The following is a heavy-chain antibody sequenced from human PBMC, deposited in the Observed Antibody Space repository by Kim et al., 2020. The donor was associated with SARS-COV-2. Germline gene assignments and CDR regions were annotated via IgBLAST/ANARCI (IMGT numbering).Heavy chain of an antibody. D-gene: IGHD5-18*01. Sequence: SETLSLTCTVSGGSISSSSYYWGWIRQPPGKGLEWIGSIYYSGSTYYNPSLKSRVTISVDTSKNQFSLKLSSVTAADTAVYYCARHDRGIQLWLLGYFDYWGQGTLVTVSS. CDR3: ARHDRGIQLWLLGYFDY. J-gene: IGHJ4*02. CDR1: GGSISSSSYY. V-gene: IGHV4-39*01. CDR2: IYYSGST.